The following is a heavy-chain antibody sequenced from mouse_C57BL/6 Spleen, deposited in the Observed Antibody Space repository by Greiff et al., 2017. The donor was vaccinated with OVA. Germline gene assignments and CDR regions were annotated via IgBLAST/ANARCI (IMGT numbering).Heavy chain of an antibody. V-gene: IGHV1-42*01. CDR2: INPSTGGT. CDR1: GYSFTGYY. J-gene: IGHJ4*01. D-gene: IGHD2-5*01. Sequence: VQLQQSGPELVKPGASVKISCKASGYSFTGYYMNWVKQSPEKSLEWIGEINPSTGGTTYNQKFKAKATLTVDKSSSTAYMQLKSLTSEDSAVYYCASSYDSNYYYAMDYWGQGTSVTVSS. CDR3: ASSYDSNYYYAMDY.